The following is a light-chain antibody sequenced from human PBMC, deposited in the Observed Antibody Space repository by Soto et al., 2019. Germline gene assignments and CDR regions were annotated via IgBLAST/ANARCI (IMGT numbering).Light chain of an antibody. V-gene: IGKV3-15*01. CDR2: GAS. CDR3: QQYNQWPGT. Sequence: IVLTHSPGTLSFSPGEIATLSFGASQSVSSSYLAWYQQKPGQAPRLLIYGASTRATGIPARFSGSGSGVAFTLTISGLQSEDFAVYHCQQYNQWPGTFGQGTKVDIK. CDR1: QSVSSSY. J-gene: IGKJ1*01.